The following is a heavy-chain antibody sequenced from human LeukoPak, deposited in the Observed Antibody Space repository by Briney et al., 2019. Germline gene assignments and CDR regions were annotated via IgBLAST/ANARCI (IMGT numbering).Heavy chain of an antibody. D-gene: IGHD2-2*01. J-gene: IGHJ4*02. CDR2: IHDTGST. Sequence: SETLSLTCSVSGGSLSSHYWSWIRQPPGKGLELIGHIHDTGSTFYNPSLRGRVTISLGTSNNQFSLKLTSMTAADTAVYYCARFSSGCSTSSCYLTYWGQGALVTVS. V-gene: IGHV4-59*11. CDR1: GGSLSSHY. CDR3: ARFSSGCSTSSCYLTY.